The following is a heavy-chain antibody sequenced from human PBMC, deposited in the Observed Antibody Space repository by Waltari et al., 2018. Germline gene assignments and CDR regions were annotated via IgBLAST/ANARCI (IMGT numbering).Heavy chain of an antibody. CDR2: INHNENT. D-gene: IGHD3-9*01. CDR1: GGSFSGYT. J-gene: IGHJ4*02. Sequence: QVQLQQWGAGLLKPSETLSLTCAVYGGSFSGYTWNWIRQPPGKVLEWIGEINHNENTKYSPSLKSRVIISLDTSKNQLSLKLSSVTAADTAVYYCSRGNPGDWFFPYHFDHWGQGSLVTVSS. CDR3: SRGNPGDWFFPYHFDH. V-gene: IGHV4-34*01.